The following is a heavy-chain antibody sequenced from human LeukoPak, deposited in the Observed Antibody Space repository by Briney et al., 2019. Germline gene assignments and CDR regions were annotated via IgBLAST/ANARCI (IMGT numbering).Heavy chain of an antibody. CDR1: GFTFSGYA. CDR3: ARDRWSSGWSPHV. D-gene: IGHD6-19*01. Sequence: PGGSLRLSCAASGFTFSGYAMSWVRQAPGKGLEWVSSISSSSSYIYYADSVKGRFTISRDNAKNSLYLQMNSLRAEDTAVYYCARDRWSSGWSPHVWGQGTTVTVSS. CDR2: ISSSSSYI. J-gene: IGHJ6*02. V-gene: IGHV3-21*01.